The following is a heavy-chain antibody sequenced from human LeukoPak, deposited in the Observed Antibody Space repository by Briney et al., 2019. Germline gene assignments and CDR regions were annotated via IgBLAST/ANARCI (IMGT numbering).Heavy chain of an antibody. J-gene: IGHJ3*02. CDR2: ISSGSGTI. Sequence: PAGSLRLSCAASGFTFSSYSMNWVRQAPGKGLEYVSYISSGSGTIYYADSVKGRFTISRDNAKNSLYLQMNSLSAEDTAVYYCARAQKYSYDAFDIWGQGTMVTVSS. CDR1: GFTFSSYS. V-gene: IGHV3-48*04. D-gene: IGHD4-11*01. CDR3: ARAQKYSYDAFDI.